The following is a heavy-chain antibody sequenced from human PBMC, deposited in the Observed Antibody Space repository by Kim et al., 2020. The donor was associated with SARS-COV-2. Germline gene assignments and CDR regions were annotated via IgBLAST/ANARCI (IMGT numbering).Heavy chain of an antibody. D-gene: IGHD2-21*02. CDR2: ISSSGIT. CDR3: ARQQTYCAGDCFRSHFDF. CDR1: GASIAIVSYY. V-gene: IGHV4-39*01. J-gene: IGHJ4*02. Sequence: SETLSLTCSVSGASIAIVSYYWGWIRQPPGKGLEWIGSISSSGITDYNPSLKSRLTMSKKTSENQISLKVRSVTAADSAVYYCARQQTYCAGDCFRSHFDFWGQGALVIVSS.